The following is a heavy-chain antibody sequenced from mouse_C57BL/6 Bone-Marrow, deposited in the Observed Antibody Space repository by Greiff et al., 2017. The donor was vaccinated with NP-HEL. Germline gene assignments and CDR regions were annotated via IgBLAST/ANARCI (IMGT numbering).Heavy chain of an antibody. J-gene: IGHJ4*01. CDR2: IYPGSGST. V-gene: IGHV1-55*01. D-gene: IGHD2-2*01. Sequence: QVQLQQPGAELVKPGASVKMSCKASGYTFTSYWITWVKQRPGQGLEWIGDIYPGSGSTNYNEKFKSKATLTVDTSSSTAYMQLSSLTSEDSAVYYCAREGLYGYDDLYCAMGYWGRGTSVTVSS. CDR3: AREGLYGYDDLYCAMGY. CDR1: GYTFTSYW.